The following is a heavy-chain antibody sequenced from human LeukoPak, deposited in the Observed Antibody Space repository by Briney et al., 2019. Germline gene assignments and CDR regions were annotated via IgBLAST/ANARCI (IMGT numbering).Heavy chain of an antibody. V-gene: IGHV3-7*01. CDR1: GFTFSSRDW. J-gene: IGHJ4*02. CDR3: ARDLRTGVLRYFDWSYYFDY. CDR2: IKQDGSEK. D-gene: IGHD3-9*01. Sequence: GGSLRLSCVASGFTFSSRDWMTWVRQAPGKGLEWVANIKQDGSEKNYVDSVKGRFTISRDNAKNSLYPQMNSLRAEDTAVYYCARDLRTGVLRYFDWSYYFDYWGQGTLVTVSS.